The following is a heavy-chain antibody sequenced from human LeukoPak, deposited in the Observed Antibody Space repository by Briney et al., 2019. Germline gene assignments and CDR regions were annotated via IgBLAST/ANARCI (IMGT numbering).Heavy chain of an antibody. CDR2: IYYSGST. V-gene: IGHV4-34*09. Sequence: PSETLSLTCAVYGGSFSGYYWSWIRQPPGKGLEWIGYIYYSGSTYYNPSLKSRVTISVDTSKNQFSLKLSSVTAADTAVYYCAREALGDSSGYYSSAYFDYWGQGTLVTVPS. D-gene: IGHD3-22*01. CDR1: GGSFSGYY. J-gene: IGHJ4*02. CDR3: AREALGDSSGYYSSAYFDY.